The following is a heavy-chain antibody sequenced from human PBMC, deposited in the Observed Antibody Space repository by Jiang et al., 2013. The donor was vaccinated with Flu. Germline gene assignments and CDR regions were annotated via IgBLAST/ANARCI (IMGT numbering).Heavy chain of an antibody. CDR3: ARDSSGYYYWFDP. CDR2: IYYSGST. Sequence: SVSSGSYYWSWIRQPPGKGLEWIGYIYYSGSTNYNPSLKSRVTISVDTSKNQFSLKLSSVTAADTAVYYCARDSSGYYYWFDPWGQGTLVTVSS. V-gene: IGHV4-61*01. J-gene: IGHJ5*02. D-gene: IGHD3-22*01. CDR1: SVSSGSYY.